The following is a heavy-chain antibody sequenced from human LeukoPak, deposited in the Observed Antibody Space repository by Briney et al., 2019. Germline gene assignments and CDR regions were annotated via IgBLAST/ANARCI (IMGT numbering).Heavy chain of an antibody. CDR3: ARDSPITGSFYYYMDV. Sequence: GGSLRLSCAASGFAFSNYAMNWVRQAPGKGLEWVSYISTSGTTIYYADSVKGRFTISRDNAKNSLYLQMNSLRAEDTAVYYCARDSPITGSFYYYMDVWGKGTTVTVSS. V-gene: IGHV3-48*03. D-gene: IGHD1-20*01. CDR2: ISTSGTTI. CDR1: GFAFSNYA. J-gene: IGHJ6*03.